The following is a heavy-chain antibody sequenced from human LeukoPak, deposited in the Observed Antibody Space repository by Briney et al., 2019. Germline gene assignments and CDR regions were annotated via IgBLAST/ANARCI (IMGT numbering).Heavy chain of an antibody. D-gene: IGHD3-10*01. J-gene: IGHJ4*02. V-gene: IGHV3-30*18. CDR1: GFTFSSYA. CDR2: ISYDGSNK. Sequence: GGSLRLSCAASGFTFSSYAMSWVRQAPGKGLEWVAVISYDGSNKYYADSVKGRFTISRDNSKNTLYLQMNSLRAEDTAVYYCAKVHTSYYYGSGANSYFDYWGQGTLVTVSS. CDR3: AKVHTSYYYGSGANSYFDY.